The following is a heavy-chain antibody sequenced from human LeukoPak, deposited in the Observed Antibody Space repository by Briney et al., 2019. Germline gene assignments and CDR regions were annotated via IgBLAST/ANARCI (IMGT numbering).Heavy chain of an antibody. CDR3: ASAAGAVSGTNWFDP. D-gene: IGHD6-13*01. CDR1: GGSISSGGYY. CDR2: IYYSGST. J-gene: IGHJ5*02. V-gene: IGHV4-31*03. Sequence: SQTLSLTCTVSGGSISSGGYYWSWIRQHPGKGLEWIGYIYYSGSTYYNPSPKSRVTISVDTSKNQFSLKLSSVTVADTAVYYCASAAGAVSGTNWFDPWGQGTLVTVSS.